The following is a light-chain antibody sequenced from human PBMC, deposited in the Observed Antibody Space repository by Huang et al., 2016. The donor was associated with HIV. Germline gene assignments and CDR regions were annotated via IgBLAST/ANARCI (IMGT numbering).Light chain of an antibody. V-gene: IGKV3-11*01. Sequence: EIVLTQSPATLSLSPGERATLSCRASQSVSSYLAWYHQRPGQAPRLLIDDASNSATGIPARFSGSGSGTDFTLTISSLEPEDFAVYYCQQRSNWPPLTFGGGTKVEIK. CDR2: DAS. CDR1: QSVSSY. CDR3: QQRSNWPPLT. J-gene: IGKJ4*01.